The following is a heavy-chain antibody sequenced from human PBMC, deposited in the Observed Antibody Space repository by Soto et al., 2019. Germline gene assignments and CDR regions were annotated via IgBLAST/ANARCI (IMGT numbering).Heavy chain of an antibody. J-gene: IGHJ3*02. Sequence: QVQLQESGPGLVKPSETLSLTCTVSGGSISSYYWSWIRQPPGKGLEWIGYIYDSGSTNYNPSPKSRVTISVDTSKNQFSLKLSSVTAADTAVYYCARVWGGAFAIWGQGTMVTVSS. CDR2: IYDSGST. V-gene: IGHV4-59*01. CDR1: GGSISSYY. D-gene: IGHD3-16*01. CDR3: ARVWGGAFAI.